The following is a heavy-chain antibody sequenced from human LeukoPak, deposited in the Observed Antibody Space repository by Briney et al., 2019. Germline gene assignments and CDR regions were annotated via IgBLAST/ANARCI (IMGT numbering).Heavy chain of an antibody. CDR3: ARVSGLGMNEYYQH. CDR2: INNEGTTI. Sequence: GGSLRLSXEASGLTFSNSWMHWVRQAPGKGLVWVSRINNEGTTISYADSVKGRFTISRDNAKNTLYLQMNSLRAEDTAVYYCARVSGLGMNEYYQHWGQGTLVTVAS. J-gene: IGHJ1*01. D-gene: IGHD3-10*01. CDR1: GLTFSNSW. V-gene: IGHV3-74*01.